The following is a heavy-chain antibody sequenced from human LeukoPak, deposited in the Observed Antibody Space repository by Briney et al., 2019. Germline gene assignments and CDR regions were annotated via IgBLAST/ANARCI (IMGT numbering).Heavy chain of an antibody. D-gene: IGHD6-25*01. J-gene: IGHJ4*02. CDR2: IYYSGST. V-gene: IGHV4-59*06. CDR3: ARGRSAGWASAYYFDY. CDR1: SGSISSYY. Sequence: SETLSLTCTVSSGSISSYYWSWIRQPPGKGLEWIGYIYYSGSTYYNPSLKSRVTISVDTSKNQFSLKLSSVTAADTAVYYCARGRSAGWASAYYFDYWGQGTLVTVSS.